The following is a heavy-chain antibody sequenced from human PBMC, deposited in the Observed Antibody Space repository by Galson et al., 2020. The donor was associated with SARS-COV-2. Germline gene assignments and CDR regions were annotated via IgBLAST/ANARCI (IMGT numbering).Heavy chain of an antibody. D-gene: IGHD1-26*01. J-gene: IGHJ4*02. V-gene: IGHV3-30*04. CDR2: ITYDGSNK. CDR3: ARPGSGSYYAPIDY. CDR1: GFTFSSYA. Sequence: LKISCAASGFTFSSYAMHWVRQAPGKRLEWVAVITYDGSNKYYADSVKCRFTISRDNSKNTLYLQMNSLRAEDTAVYYCARPGSGSYYAPIDYWGQGTLVTVSS.